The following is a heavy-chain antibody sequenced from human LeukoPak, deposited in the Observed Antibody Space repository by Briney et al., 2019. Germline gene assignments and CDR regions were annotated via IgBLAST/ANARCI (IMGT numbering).Heavy chain of an antibody. D-gene: IGHD6-13*01. V-gene: IGHV1-8*01. CDR3: AREVSGSSSWVYSMDV. CDR2: MNPNSGNT. Sequence: ASVKVSCKASGYTFTSYDINWVRQATGQGLEWMGWMNPNSGNTGYAQKFQGRVTMTRNTSISTAYMELSSLRSEDTAVYYCAREVSGSSSWVYSMDVWGQGTTVTVSS. CDR1: GYTFTSYD. J-gene: IGHJ6*02.